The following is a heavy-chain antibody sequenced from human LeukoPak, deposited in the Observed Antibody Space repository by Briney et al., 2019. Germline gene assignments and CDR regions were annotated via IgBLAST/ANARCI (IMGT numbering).Heavy chain of an antibody. J-gene: IGHJ1*01. D-gene: IGHD6-13*01. CDR3: ARGERRQLVGSSEKYFQH. V-gene: IGHV1-3*02. CDR2: TNAGNGNT. Sequence: ASVKVSCKASGYTFTSYAMHWVRQAPGQRLEWMGWTNAGNGNTKYSQEFQGRVTITRDTSASTAYMELSSLRSEDMAVYYCARGERRQLVGSSEKYFQHWGQGTLVTVSS. CDR1: GYTFTSYA.